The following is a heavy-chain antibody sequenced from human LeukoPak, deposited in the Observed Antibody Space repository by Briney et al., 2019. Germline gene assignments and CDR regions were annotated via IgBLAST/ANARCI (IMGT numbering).Heavy chain of an antibody. CDR3: ARSLAVAGTGINY. V-gene: IGHV3-74*01. CDR1: GFTFSGYW. CDR2: IRYDGSRI. J-gene: IGHJ4*02. D-gene: IGHD6-19*01. Sequence: GGSLRLSCATSGFTFSGYWMNWLRQPPGKGLEWVSRIRYDGSRIYYAESVKGRFTISRDNAKNSLYLQMNSLRAEDTAVYYCARSLAVAGTGINYWGQGTLVTVSS.